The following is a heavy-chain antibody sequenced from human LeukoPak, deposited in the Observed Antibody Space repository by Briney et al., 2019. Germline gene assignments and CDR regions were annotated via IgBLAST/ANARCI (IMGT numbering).Heavy chain of an antibody. J-gene: IGHJ2*01. CDR2: IYHSGST. CDR3: AREPGITMVRGVIPRQDYWYFDL. Sequence: PSGTLSLTCAVSGGSISSSNWWSWVRQPPGKGLEWIGEIYHSGSTNYNPSLKSRVTISVDKSKNQFSLKLSSVTAADTAVYYCAREPGITMVRGVIPRQDYWYFDLWGRGTLVTVSS. V-gene: IGHV4-4*02. CDR1: GGSISSSNW. D-gene: IGHD3-10*01.